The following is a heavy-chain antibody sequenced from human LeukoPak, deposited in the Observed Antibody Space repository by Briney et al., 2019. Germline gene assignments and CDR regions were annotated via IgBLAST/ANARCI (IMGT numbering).Heavy chain of an antibody. CDR2: ISSNGGST. Sequence: GGSLRLSCAASGFTFSSYAMHWVRQAPGKGLEYVSAISSNGGSTYYANSVKGRFTISRDNSKNTLYLQMGSLRAEDMAVYYCARMGRWLQLRAFDIWGQGTMVTVSS. CDR3: ARMGRWLQLRAFDI. J-gene: IGHJ3*02. D-gene: IGHD5-24*01. V-gene: IGHV3-64*01. CDR1: GFTFSSYA.